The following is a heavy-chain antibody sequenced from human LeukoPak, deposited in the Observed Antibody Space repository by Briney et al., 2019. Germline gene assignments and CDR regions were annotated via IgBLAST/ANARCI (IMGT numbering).Heavy chain of an antibody. CDR1: GFTFSSYE. D-gene: IGHD5-18*01. V-gene: IGHV3-48*03. CDR3: ARVHIHSYGRNDAFDI. J-gene: IGHJ3*02. CDR2: ISSSGSTI. Sequence: YPGGSLRLSCAASGFTFSSYEMNWVRQAPGKGLEWVSYISSSGSTIYYADSVKGRFTISRDNAKNSLYLQMNSLRAGDTAVYYCARVHIHSYGRNDAFDIWGQGTMVTVSS.